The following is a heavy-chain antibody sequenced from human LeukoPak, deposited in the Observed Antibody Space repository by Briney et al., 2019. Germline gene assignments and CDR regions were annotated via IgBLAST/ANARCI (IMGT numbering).Heavy chain of an antibody. Sequence: PSETLSLTCTVSGGSISSYYWNWIRQPPGKGLEWIGYIYYSGTTNYNPSLKSRVSMSVDTSKNQFSLKLSSVTAADTAVYYCARRMVRGPYYYYYMDVWGKGTTVTISS. D-gene: IGHD3-10*01. J-gene: IGHJ6*03. V-gene: IGHV4-59*12. CDR2: IYYSGTT. CDR3: ARRMVRGPYYYYYMDV. CDR1: GGSISSYY.